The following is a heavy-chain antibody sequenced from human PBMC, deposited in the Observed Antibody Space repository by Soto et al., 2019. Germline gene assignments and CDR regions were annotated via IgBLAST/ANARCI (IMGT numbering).Heavy chain of an antibody. CDR3: ARTKEYSSSPYFDY. D-gene: IGHD6-6*01. V-gene: IGHV1-18*01. CDR2: ISAYNGNT. Sequence: AASVKVSCKASGYTFTSYGIGWVRQAPGQGLEWMGWISAYNGNTNYAQKLQGRVTMTTDTSTSTAYMELRSLRSDDTAVYYCARTKEYSSSPYFDYWGQGTLVTVSS. J-gene: IGHJ4*02. CDR1: GYTFTSYG.